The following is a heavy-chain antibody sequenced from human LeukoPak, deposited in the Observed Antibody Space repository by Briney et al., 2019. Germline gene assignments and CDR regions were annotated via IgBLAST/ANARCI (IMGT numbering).Heavy chain of an antibody. V-gene: IGHV5-51*01. D-gene: IGHD6-19*01. CDR2: IYPGDSDT. CDR3: ARGLDSSGWVY. J-gene: IGHJ4*02. Sequence: RAGDSLKISCKGSGYSFTSYWIGWVRQIPGKGLEWMGIIYPGDSDTRYSPSFQGQVTIPADKSISTAYLQWSSLRASDTAMYYCARGLDSSGWVYWGQGTLVTVSS. CDR1: GYSFTSYW.